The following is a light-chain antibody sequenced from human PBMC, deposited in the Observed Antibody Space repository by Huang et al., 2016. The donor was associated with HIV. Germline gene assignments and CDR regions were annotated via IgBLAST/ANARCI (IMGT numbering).Light chain of an antibody. CDR1: QSVDSSH. Sequence: EIVLTQSPGTLSLSPGERATLSCRASQSVDSSHLAWYQQKPGQSPRLLIYDASKKATGIPDRFSGSASGTDFTLTISRLEPEDFAVYYCQHYVSSPGYTFGQGTKLEIK. J-gene: IGKJ2*01. CDR3: QHYVSSPGYT. CDR2: DAS. V-gene: IGKV3-20*01.